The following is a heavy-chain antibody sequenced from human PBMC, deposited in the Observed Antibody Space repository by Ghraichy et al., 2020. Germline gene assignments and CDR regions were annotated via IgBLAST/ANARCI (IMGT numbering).Heavy chain of an antibody. Sequence: GGSLRLSCAVSGFTFSSYSMNWVRQAPGKGLEWVSYISGSGRTIYYADSVKGRFTISRDNAKNSLYLQMNSLRDEDSAVYYCARALPDNPSDFDYWGQGTLVTVSS. CDR3: ARALPDNPSDFDY. CDR1: GFTFSSYS. V-gene: IGHV3-48*02. CDR2: ISGSGRTI. J-gene: IGHJ4*02. D-gene: IGHD1-1*01.